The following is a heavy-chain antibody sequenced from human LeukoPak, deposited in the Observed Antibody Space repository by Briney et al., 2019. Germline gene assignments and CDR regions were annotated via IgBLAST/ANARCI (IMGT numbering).Heavy chain of an antibody. J-gene: IGHJ4*02. Sequence: TGGSLRLSCAASGFTFSSYGMHWVRQAPGKGLEWVAFIRYVGINKYYADSVKGRFIISRDNSKNTLYLQMNSLRAEDTAVYYCAKQDDYYGSGSYRDGLGYWGQGTLVTVSS. D-gene: IGHD3-10*01. V-gene: IGHV3-30*02. CDR3: AKQDDYYGSGSYRDGLGY. CDR2: IRYVGINK. CDR1: GFTFSSYG.